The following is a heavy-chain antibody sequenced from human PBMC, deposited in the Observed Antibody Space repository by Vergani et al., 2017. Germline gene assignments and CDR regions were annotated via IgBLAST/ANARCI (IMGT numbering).Heavy chain of an antibody. Sequence: QVQLQESGPGLVKPSETLSLTCAVSGFSIDNGYYWDWIRQPPGKGLEWIGSIYRTGRTHFNPSLKSRVTISVDTSHNHFSLRLNSLTAADSAVYYCARLSGIGYDIFSGTQYFFDFWGQGTLVTVSS. V-gene: IGHV4-38-2*01. CDR1: GFSIDNGYY. CDR2: IYRTGRT. D-gene: IGHD3-9*01. J-gene: IGHJ4*02. CDR3: ARLSGIGYDIFSGTQYFFDF.